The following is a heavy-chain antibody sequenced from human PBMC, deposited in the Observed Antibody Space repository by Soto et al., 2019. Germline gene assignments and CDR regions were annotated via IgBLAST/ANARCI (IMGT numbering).Heavy chain of an antibody. D-gene: IGHD1-26*01. CDR1: GFTVSSNY. J-gene: IGHJ6*02. CDR2: IYSGGST. CDR3: ARPIVGATWNYDYGMDV. V-gene: IGHV3-53*01. Sequence: EVQLVESGGGLIQPGGSLRLSCAASGFTVSSNYMSWVRQAPGKGLEWVSVIYSGGSTYYADSVKGRFTISRDNSKNTRYLQMNSLIADDTAVYYCARPIVGATWNYDYGMDVWGQGTTVTVSS.